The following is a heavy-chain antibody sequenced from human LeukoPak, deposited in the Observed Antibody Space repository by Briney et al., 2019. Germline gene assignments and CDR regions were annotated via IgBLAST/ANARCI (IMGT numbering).Heavy chain of an antibody. J-gene: IGHJ6*02. Sequence: GASVKVSCKASGGTFSSYAISWVRQAPGQGLEWMGGIIPIFGTANYAQKFQGRVTITADESTSTAYMELSSLRSEDTAVYYCARDYGSGWPRIYGMDVWGQGTTVTVSS. V-gene: IGHV1-69*13. CDR2: IIPIFGTA. CDR3: ARDYGSGWPRIYGMDV. CDR1: GGTFSSYA. D-gene: IGHD6-19*01.